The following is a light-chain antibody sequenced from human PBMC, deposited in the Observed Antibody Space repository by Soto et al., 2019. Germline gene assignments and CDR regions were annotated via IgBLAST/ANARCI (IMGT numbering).Light chain of an antibody. CDR3: SSYKSSSTLPYV. J-gene: IGLJ1*01. V-gene: IGLV2-14*01. CDR2: DVN. Sequence: QSALTQPASVSGSPGQSSTISCTGTSSDVGGYNLVSWYQQYPDKAPKLMIFDVNTRPSGVSNRFSGSKSGNTASLTISGLQAEDEADYYCSSYKSSSTLPYVFGTGTKLTVL. CDR1: SSDVGGYNL.